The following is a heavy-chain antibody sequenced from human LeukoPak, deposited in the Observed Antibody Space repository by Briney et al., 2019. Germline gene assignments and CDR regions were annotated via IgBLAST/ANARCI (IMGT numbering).Heavy chain of an antibody. Sequence: SETLSLTCAVYGGSFSVYYWSWIRQPPGKGLERIGEINHSGNINYNPSLKSRVTISIDTSKNQFSLKLSSVTAADTAVYYCARDEVGAAHWGQGTLVTVSS. CDR2: INHSGNI. CDR3: ARDEVGAAH. D-gene: IGHD1-26*01. V-gene: IGHV4-34*01. CDR1: GGSFSVYY. J-gene: IGHJ4*02.